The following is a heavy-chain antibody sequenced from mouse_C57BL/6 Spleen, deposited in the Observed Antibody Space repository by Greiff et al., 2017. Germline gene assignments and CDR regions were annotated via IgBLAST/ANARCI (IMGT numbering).Heavy chain of an antibody. CDR1: GYTFTSYW. J-gene: IGHJ3*01. Sequence: QVQLQQPGAELVKPGASVKVSCKASGYTFTSYWMHWVKQRPGQGLEWIGRIHPSDSDTNYNQKFTGKATLTVDKSSSTAYMQLSSLTAEDSAVYYCASEGYDYDWFAYWGQGTLVTVSA. CDR2: IHPSDSDT. V-gene: IGHV1-74*01. CDR3: ASEGYDYDWFAY. D-gene: IGHD2-4*01.